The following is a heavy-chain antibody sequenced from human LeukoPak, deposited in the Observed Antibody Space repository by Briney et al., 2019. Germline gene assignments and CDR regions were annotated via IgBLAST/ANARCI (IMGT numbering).Heavy chain of an antibody. Sequence: TLSLPCTVSGGSISSGCYYWSWIRQHPGKGLEWIGYIYYSGSTYYNPSLKSRVTISVDTSKNQFSLRQSSVTAADTAVYYCARAYGSGSPLFFDYWGQGTLVTVSS. D-gene: IGHD3-10*01. CDR3: ARAYGSGSPLFFDY. CDR1: GGSISSGCYY. CDR2: IYYSGST. J-gene: IGHJ4*02. V-gene: IGHV4-31*03.